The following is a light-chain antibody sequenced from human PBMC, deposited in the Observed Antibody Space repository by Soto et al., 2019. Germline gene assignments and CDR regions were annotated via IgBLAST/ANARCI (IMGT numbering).Light chain of an antibody. J-gene: IGLJ1*01. V-gene: IGLV1-51*01. CDR2: DNN. CDR1: SSNIGNNY. CDR3: GTWDSSLSAGRYV. Sequence: QSALTQPPSVSAAPGQKVTISCSGSSSNIGNNYVSWYQQLPGTAPKLLIYDNNKRPSGIPDRFSGSKSGTSATLGITGLQTGDEADYYCGTWDSSLSAGRYVFGTGTKLTVL.